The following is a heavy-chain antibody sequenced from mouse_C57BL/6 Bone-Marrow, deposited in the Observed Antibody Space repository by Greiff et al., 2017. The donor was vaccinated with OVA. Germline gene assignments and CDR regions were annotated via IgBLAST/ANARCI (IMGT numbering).Heavy chain of an antibody. Sequence: EVQRVESGGGLVKPGGSLKLSCAASGFTFSDYGMHWVRQAPEKGLEWVAYISSGSSNIYYADTVKGRFTISRDNAKNTLFLQMTSLRSEDTAMYYCARRTVFDYWGQGTTLTVSS. V-gene: IGHV5-17*01. D-gene: IGHD4-1*01. CDR1: GFTFSDYG. CDR2: ISSGSSNI. J-gene: IGHJ2*01. CDR3: ARRTVFDY.